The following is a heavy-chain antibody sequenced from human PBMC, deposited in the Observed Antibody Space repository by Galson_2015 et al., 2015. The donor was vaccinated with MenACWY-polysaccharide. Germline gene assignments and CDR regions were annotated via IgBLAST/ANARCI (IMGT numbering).Heavy chain of an antibody. V-gene: IGHV4-61*08. CDR1: GASISSGGHY. D-gene: IGHD5/OR15-5a*01. CDR2: MHPSGKS. J-gene: IGHJ5*02. Sequence: SETLSLTCTVSGASISSGGHYWSWFRQLPGKGLEWIGYMHPSGKSNYNPSLNSRVSVSVDTSKKQFSLRVNSVTAADTAVYYCAGIPSTMASFGWFGPWGQGILVTVSS. CDR3: AGIPSTMASFGWFGP.